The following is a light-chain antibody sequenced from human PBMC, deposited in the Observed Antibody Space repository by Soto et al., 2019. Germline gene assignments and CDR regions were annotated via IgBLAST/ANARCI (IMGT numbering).Light chain of an antibody. V-gene: IGKV1-27*01. CDR2: AAS. J-gene: IGKJ1*01. CDR1: QGISSY. Sequence: DIQMTQSPSSLSASVGDRVTITCRASQGISSYLAWYQQKPGIVPELLIYAASTLQSGVPSRFSGSGSGTDFTLTISSLQPEDVATYYCQKYNSAPWTYGQGTKVEIK. CDR3: QKYNSAPWT.